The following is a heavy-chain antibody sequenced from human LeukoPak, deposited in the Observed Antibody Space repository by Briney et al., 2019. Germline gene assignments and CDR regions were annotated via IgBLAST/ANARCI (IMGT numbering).Heavy chain of an antibody. J-gene: IGHJ4*02. D-gene: IGHD5-24*01. CDR2: ICQDGNGR. V-gene: IGHV3-7*01. Sequence: PGGSLRLSCGASGFSSSSYFMAWVRQTPGKRLECVATICQDGNGRDFVDSVKGRFTISRDNAKNSLYLEMNSLRVDDTAVYYCARWRGLQSEFDHWGQGTLVTVSS. CDR1: GFSSSSYF. CDR3: ARWRGLQSEFDH.